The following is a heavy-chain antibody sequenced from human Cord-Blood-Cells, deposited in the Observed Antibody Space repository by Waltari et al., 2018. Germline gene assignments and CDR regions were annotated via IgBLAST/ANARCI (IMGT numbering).Heavy chain of an antibody. CDR1: GGTFGSYA. CDR3: ARDLGSGLIDY. Sequence: QVQLVQSGAEVKKAGFSVKASCKASGGTFGSYAICWVRQAPGQGLEWMGRIIPILGIANYAQKFQGRVTITADKSTSTAYMELSSLRSEDTAVYYCARDLGSGLIDYWGQGTLVTVSS. CDR2: IIPILGIA. J-gene: IGHJ4*02. V-gene: IGHV1-69*09. D-gene: IGHD7-27*01.